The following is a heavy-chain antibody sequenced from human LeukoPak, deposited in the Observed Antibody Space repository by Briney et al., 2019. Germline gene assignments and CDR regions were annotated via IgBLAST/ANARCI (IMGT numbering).Heavy chain of an antibody. D-gene: IGHD3-22*01. CDR3: ARGYGRLYYDSSGDAFDI. Sequence: TPSETLSLTCTVSGGSISSSSDYWGWIRQPPGKGLEWIGSIYYSGSSYYNPSLKTRVTISIDTSKNQFSLKLSSVTAADTAVYYCARGYGRLYYDSSGDAFDIWGQGTMVTVSS. CDR2: IYYSGSS. V-gene: IGHV4-39*01. J-gene: IGHJ3*02. CDR1: GGSISSSSDY.